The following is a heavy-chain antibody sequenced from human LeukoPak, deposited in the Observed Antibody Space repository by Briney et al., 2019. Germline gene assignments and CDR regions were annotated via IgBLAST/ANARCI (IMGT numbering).Heavy chain of an antibody. V-gene: IGHV4-30-4*08. CDR1: GASISSGGYY. CDR3: AGVHTSYYYYYMDV. J-gene: IGHJ6*03. Sequence: SQTLSLTCSVSGASISSGGYYWSWIRQPPGKGLEWIGYIYYSGSTYYNPSLKSRVTISVDTSKNQFSLKLSSVTAADTAVYYCAGVHTSYYYYYMDVWGKGTTVTVSS. CDR2: IYYSGST. D-gene: IGHD2-2*01.